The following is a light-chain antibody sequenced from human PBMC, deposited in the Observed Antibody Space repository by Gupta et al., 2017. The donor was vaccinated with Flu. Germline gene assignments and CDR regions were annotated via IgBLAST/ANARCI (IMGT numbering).Light chain of an antibody. CDR3: QQYGSSPNS. J-gene: IGKJ2*03. CDR1: QSVRNSY. V-gene: IGKV3-20*01. CDR2: GAS. Sequence: EIVLTQSPGSLSLSSGERATLSCRASQSVRNSYLAWYQQKPGQAPRLLIYGASSRATGIPDRFSGSASGTDFTLTISRLEPEDFAVYYCQQYGSSPNSFGQGTKLEIK.